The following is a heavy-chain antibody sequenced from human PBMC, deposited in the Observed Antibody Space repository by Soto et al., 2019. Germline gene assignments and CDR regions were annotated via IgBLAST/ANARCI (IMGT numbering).Heavy chain of an antibody. CDR3: ARAGVDYYGSGSYSLKFDP. CDR1: GGSFSGYY. J-gene: IGHJ5*02. V-gene: IGHV4-34*01. D-gene: IGHD3-10*01. CDR2: INHSGST. Sequence: QVQLQQWGAGLLKPSETLSLTCAVYGGSFSGYYWSWIRQPPGKGLEWIGEINHSGSTNYNPSLSSRVTISVDTSKNQFSLKLISVTAADTAVYYCARAGVDYYGSGSYSLKFDPWGQGNLVTVSS.